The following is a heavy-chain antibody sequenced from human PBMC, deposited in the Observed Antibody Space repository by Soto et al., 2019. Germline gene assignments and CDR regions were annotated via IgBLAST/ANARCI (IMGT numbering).Heavy chain of an antibody. CDR2: IIPILGIA. Sequence: QVQLVQSGAEVKKPGSSVKVSCKASGGTFSSYTISWVRQAPGQGLEWMGRIIPILGIANYAQKFQGRVTITADKSTSTAYMELSSLRSEDTAVYYCARGRISGTTPDFYYYYYMDVWGKGTTVTVSS. CDR1: GGTFSSYT. CDR3: ARGRISGTTPDFYYYYYMDV. J-gene: IGHJ6*03. D-gene: IGHD1-7*01. V-gene: IGHV1-69*02.